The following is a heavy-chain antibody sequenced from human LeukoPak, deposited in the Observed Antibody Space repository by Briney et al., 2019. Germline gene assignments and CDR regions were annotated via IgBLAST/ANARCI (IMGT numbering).Heavy chain of an antibody. J-gene: IGHJ4*02. V-gene: IGHV3-30-3*01. Sequence: GGSLRLSCAASGFTFSSYAMHWVRQAPGKGLEWVAVISYDGSNKNYADSVKGRFTISRDNSKNTLYLQMNSLRAEDTAVYYCARLIAAAGREDYWGQGTLVTVSS. CDR1: GFTFSSYA. D-gene: IGHD6-13*01. CDR3: ARLIAAAGREDY. CDR2: ISYDGSNK.